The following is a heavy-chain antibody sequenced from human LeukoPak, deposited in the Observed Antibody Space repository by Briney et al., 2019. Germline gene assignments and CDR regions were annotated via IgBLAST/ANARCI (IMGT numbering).Heavy chain of an antibody. CDR3: ASHKGF. CDR2: IYYSGGT. Sequence: SETLSHTCTVSGGSIDYYYWMWIRQPPGKGLEWIGYIYYSGGTHYNPSLKSRVTMLVDTSKNQFSLKLTAVTAADTAVYYCASHKGFWGQGTLVTVSS. V-gene: IGHV4-59*01. CDR1: GGSIDYYY. J-gene: IGHJ4*02.